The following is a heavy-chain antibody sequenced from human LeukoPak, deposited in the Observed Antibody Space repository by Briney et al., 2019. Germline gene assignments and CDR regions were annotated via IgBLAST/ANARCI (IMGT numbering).Heavy chain of an antibody. D-gene: IGHD1-26*01. CDR1: GGSISSYY. J-gene: IGHJ1*01. Sequence: SETLSLTCTVSGGSISSYYWSWIRQPPGKGLEWIGYIYYSGSTNYNPSLKSRVTISVDTSRNQFSLTLSSVTAADTAVYYCARHVVGATPQYFQHWGQGTLVSVSS. CDR3: ARHVVGATPQYFQH. CDR2: IYYSGST. V-gene: IGHV4-59*08.